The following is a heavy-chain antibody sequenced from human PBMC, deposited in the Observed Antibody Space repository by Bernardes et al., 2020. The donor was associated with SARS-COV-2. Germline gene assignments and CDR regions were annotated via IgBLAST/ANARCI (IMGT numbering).Heavy chain of an antibody. CDR2: ISGSGGST. CDR3: AARWGSSWDLWYYYGMDV. D-gene: IGHD6-13*01. Sequence: GGSLRLSCAASGFTFSSYAMSWVRQTPGKGLEWVSAISGSGGSTYYADSVRGRFTISRDNSKNTLYLQMNSLRAEDTAVYYCAARWGSSWDLWYYYGMDVWGQGTTVTVSS. CDR1: GFTFSSYA. J-gene: IGHJ6*02. V-gene: IGHV3-23*01.